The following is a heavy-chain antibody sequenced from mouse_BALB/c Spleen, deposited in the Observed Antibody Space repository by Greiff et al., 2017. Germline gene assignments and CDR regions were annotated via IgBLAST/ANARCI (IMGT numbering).Heavy chain of an antibody. CDR1: GFTFSSYT. CDR2: ISNGGGST. V-gene: IGHV5-12-2*01. Sequence: EVMLVESGGGLVQPGGSLKLSCAASGFTFSSYTMSWVRQTPEKRLEWVAYISNGGGSTYYPDTVKGRFTISRDNAKNTLYLQMSSLKSEDTAMYYCARRENYYGSSYGGFAYWGQGTLVTVSA. CDR3: ARRENYYGSSYGGFAY. D-gene: IGHD1-1*01. J-gene: IGHJ3*01.